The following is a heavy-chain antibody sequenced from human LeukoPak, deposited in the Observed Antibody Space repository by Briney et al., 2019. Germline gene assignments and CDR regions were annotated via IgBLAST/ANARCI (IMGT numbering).Heavy chain of an antibody. CDR3: ARAYGSYSFDY. V-gene: IGHV4-59*01. CDR2: GSYSGST. J-gene: IGHJ4*02. D-gene: IGHD1-26*01. Sequence: PSETLSLTCTVSGGSISSYYWIWIRQPPGKGLEWIGYGSYSGSTDYNPSLKSRVTISVDTPKNQFSLKLSSVTAADTAVYYCARAYGSYSFDYWGQGTLVTVSS. CDR1: GGSISSYY.